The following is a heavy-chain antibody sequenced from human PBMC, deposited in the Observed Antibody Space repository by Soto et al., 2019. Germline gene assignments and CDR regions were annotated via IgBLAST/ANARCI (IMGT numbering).Heavy chain of an antibody. CDR1: GGSISSGGYY. D-gene: IGHD5-18*01. Sequence: SETLSLTCTVSGGSISSGGYYWSWIRQHPGKGLEWIGYIYYSGSTYYNPSLKSRVTISVDTSKNQFSLKLSSVTAADTAVYYCARVKGSYGYFDYWGQGTLVTVSS. J-gene: IGHJ4*02. CDR2: IYYSGST. V-gene: IGHV4-31*03. CDR3: ARVKGSYGYFDY.